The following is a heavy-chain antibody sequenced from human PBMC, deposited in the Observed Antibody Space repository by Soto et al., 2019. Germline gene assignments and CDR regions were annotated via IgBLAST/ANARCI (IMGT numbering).Heavy chain of an antibody. CDR2: IIPIFGKS. CDR3: AREFDVVRGVIIARWYFDL. Sequence: QVQLVQSGAEVKKPGSSVKVSCKASGGTFSSYAISWVRQAPGQGLEWMGGIIPIFGKSNYAQKFQCRVTITADKSTSTAYRERSSLRAEDTAVYYCAREFDVVRGVIIARWYFDLWCRGTLVTVSS. D-gene: IGHD3-10*01. V-gene: IGHV1-69*06. CDR1: GGTFSSYA. J-gene: IGHJ2*01.